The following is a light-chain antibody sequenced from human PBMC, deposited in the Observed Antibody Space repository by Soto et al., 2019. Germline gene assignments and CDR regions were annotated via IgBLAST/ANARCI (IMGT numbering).Light chain of an antibody. CDR1: QSVRSNN. V-gene: IGKV3-20*01. CDR2: GAS. J-gene: IGKJ3*01. CDR3: QQYGRSPFT. Sequence: EIGLTQSPGTLSLSPGERATLSCRASQSVRSNNLACYQQRPGHAPRVVIYGASTIATGIPEMFSGSGSGTYFTLTISRLEPEAFAVYYCQQYGRSPFTFGPGTKVDSK.